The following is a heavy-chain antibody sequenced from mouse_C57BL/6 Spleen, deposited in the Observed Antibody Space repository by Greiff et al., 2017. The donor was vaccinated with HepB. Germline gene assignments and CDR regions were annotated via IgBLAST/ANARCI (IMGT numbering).Heavy chain of an antibody. CDR3: TRDRGPSRVAY. V-gene: IGHV5-9-1*02. CDR1: GFTFSSYA. J-gene: IGHJ3*01. D-gene: IGHD3-1*01. CDR2: ISSGGDYI. Sequence: EVMLVESGEGLVKPGGSLKLSCAASGFTFSSYAMSWVRQTPEKRLEWVAYISSGGDYIYYADTVKGRFTISRDNARNTLYLQMRSLKSEDTAMYYCTRDRGPSRVAYWGQGTLVTVSA.